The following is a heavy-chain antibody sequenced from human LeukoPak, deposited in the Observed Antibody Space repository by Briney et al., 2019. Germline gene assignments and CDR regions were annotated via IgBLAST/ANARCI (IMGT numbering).Heavy chain of an antibody. V-gene: IGHV3-23*01. CDR1: GFTFSSFG. CDR3: AARSGISPYYIDY. Sequence: PGGSLRLSCAASGFTFSSFGMSWVRQAPGKGLEWVSGISGNGRSTYYADSMKGRFTISRDNSRNTLYLQMNSLRAEDTALYYCAARSGISPYYIDYWGQGTLVTVSS. CDR2: ISGNGRST. J-gene: IGHJ4*02. D-gene: IGHD1-26*01.